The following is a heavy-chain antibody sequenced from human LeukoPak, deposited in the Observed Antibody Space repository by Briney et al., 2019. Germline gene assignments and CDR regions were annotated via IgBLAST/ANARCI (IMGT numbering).Heavy chain of an antibody. V-gene: IGHV3-9*03. Sequence: GGSLRLSCAASGFTFDDYVVHWVRQAPGKGLEWVSGISWNTGSIGYADSVKGRFTISRDNAKNSLYLQMNSLRAEDMALYYCAKASPRYTSGFESGAFDIWGQGTMVTVSS. J-gene: IGHJ3*02. D-gene: IGHD6-19*01. CDR3: AKASPRYTSGFESGAFDI. CDR2: ISWNTGSI. CDR1: GFTFDDYV.